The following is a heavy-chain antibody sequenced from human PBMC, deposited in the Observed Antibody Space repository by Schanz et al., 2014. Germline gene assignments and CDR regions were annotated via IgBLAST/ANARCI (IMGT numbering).Heavy chain of an antibody. CDR3: ARDRHECAAECYSVEVFEI. CDR2: ISAYNGNT. J-gene: IGHJ4*02. V-gene: IGHV1-18*01. CDR1: GYTFTSYG. Sequence: QVQLVQSGAEVKKPGASVKVSCKASGYTFTSYGINWVRQAPGQGLEWMGWISAYNGNTNYAQKLQGRVTMTTDTSTSTAYMERRSLRSDDTTVYYCARDRHECAAECYSVEVFEIWGQGTLVTVSS. D-gene: IGHD2-21*01.